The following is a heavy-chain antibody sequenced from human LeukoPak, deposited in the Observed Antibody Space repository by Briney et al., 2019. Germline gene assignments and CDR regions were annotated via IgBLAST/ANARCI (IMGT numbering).Heavy chain of an antibody. CDR1: GGTFSSYA. V-gene: IGHV1-69*13. D-gene: IGHD1-26*01. CDR2: IIPIFGTA. J-gene: IGHJ6*02. Sequence: ASVKVSCKASGGTFSSYAISWVRQAPGQGPEWMGGIIPIFGTANYAQKFQGRVTITADESTSTAYMELSSLRSEDTAVYYCARDGLRWELPYYGMDVWGQGTTVTVSS. CDR3: ARDGLRWELPYYGMDV.